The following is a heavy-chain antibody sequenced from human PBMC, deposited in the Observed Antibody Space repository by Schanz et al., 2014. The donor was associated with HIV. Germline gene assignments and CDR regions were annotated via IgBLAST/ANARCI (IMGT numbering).Heavy chain of an antibody. J-gene: IGHJ5*02. CDR1: GFTFKSYA. D-gene: IGHD5-18*01. Sequence: EVQLLESGGGLVQAGGSLRLSCAASGFTFKSYAMSWVRQAPGKGLEWGPDSSATGGSTYYADSVKGRFTISRDNSRNALYLHMNSLRADDTAIYYCVKAYSSGFSGAGSWGQGALVTVSS. V-gene: IGHV3-23*01. CDR3: VKAYSSGFSGAGS. CDR2: SSATGGST.